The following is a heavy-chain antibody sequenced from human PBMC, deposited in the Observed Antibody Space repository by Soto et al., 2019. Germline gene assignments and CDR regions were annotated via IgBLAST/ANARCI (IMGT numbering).Heavy chain of an antibody. J-gene: IGHJ4*02. CDR2: IYTSGST. Sequence: PSETLSLTCTVSGDSISTYYWTWIRQPAGKGLGWIGRIYTSGSTNYNPSLKSRVTMSLDTSKNQFSLKLSSLTAADTAVYYCARYSSSPGYFDYWGQGALVTVSS. CDR3: ARYSSSPGYFDY. CDR1: GDSISTYY. V-gene: IGHV4-4*07. D-gene: IGHD6-6*01.